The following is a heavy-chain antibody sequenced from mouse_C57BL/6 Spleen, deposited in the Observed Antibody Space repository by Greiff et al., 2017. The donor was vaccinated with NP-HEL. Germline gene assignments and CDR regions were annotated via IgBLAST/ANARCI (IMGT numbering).Heavy chain of an antibody. CDR2: IYPSDSET. V-gene: IGHV1-61*01. CDR3: ARERVYYGSSYGGAMDY. J-gene: IGHJ4*01. Sequence: VQLQQPGAELVRPGSSVKLSCKASGYTFTSYWMDWVKQRPGQGLEWIGNIYPSDSETHYNQKFKDKATLTVDKSSSTAYMQLSSLTSEDSAVYYCARERVYYGSSYGGAMDYWGQGTSVTVSS. CDR1: GYTFTSYW. D-gene: IGHD1-1*01.